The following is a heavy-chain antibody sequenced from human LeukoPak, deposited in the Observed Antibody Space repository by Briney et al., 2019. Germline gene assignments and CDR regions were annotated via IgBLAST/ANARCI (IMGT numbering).Heavy chain of an antibody. V-gene: IGHV4-34*01. CDR3: ARGRDRYYFDY. Sequence: SETLSLTCAVYGGSFSGYYWSWIRQPPGKGREGIGESNHRGSTNYNPPLNSRVTISVDTSKNQFYLKLSSVPATDTAVYYCARGRDRYYFDYWGQGTLVTVSS. J-gene: IGHJ4*02. CDR2: SNHRGST. CDR1: GGSFSGYY.